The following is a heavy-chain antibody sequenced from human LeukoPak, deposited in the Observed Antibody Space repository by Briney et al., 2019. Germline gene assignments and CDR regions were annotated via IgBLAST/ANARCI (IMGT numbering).Heavy chain of an antibody. CDR2: ISAYNGNT. CDR3: ARARYVAYSSRETMENQNLYYFDY. J-gene: IGHJ4*02. Sequence: VASVKVSFKASGYTFTSYGISWVRQAPGQGLEWMGWISAYNGNTNYAQKLQGRVTMTTDTSTSTAYMELRSLRSDDTAVYYCARARYVAYSSRETMENQNLYYFDYWGQGTLVTVSA. CDR1: GYTFTSYG. V-gene: IGHV1-18*01. D-gene: IGHD6-13*01.